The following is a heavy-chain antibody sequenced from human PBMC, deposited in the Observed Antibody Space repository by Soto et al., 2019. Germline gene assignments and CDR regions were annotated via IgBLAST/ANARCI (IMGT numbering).Heavy chain of an antibody. CDR3: ARGTGYYYGMGV. J-gene: IGHJ6*02. CDR1: GGSFSGYY. D-gene: IGHD3-10*01. CDR2: INHSGST. Sequence: PSETLSLTCAVYGGSFSGYYWSWIRQPPGKGLEWIGEINHSGSTNYNPSLKSRVTISVDTSKNQFSLKLSSVTAADTAVYYCARGTGYYYGMGVWGQGTTVTVSS. V-gene: IGHV4-34*01.